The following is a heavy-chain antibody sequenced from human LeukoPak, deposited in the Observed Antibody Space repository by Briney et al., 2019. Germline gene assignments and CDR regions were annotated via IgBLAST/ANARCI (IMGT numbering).Heavy chain of an antibody. Sequence: PSETLSLTCTVSGRSISSYYWSWIRQPPGTGLEWIGYIYYSGSTNYNPSLKSRVTISVDTSKNQFSLKLSSVTAADTAVYYCARGGTTIDYWGQGTLVTVSS. D-gene: IGHD4-11*01. V-gene: IGHV4-59*01. CDR2: IYYSGST. CDR1: GRSISSYY. J-gene: IGHJ4*02. CDR3: ARGGTTIDY.